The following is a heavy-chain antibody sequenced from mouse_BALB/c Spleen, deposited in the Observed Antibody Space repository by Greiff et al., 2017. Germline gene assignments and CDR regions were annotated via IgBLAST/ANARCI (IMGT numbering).Heavy chain of an antibody. J-gene: IGHJ2*01. D-gene: IGHD2-4*01. CDR1: GFTFSSFG. CDR2: ISSGSSTI. CDR3: ARKGGYDYDGGFDY. V-gene: IGHV5-17*02. Sequence: EVMLVESGGGLVQPGGSRKLSCAASGFTFSSFGMHWVRQAPEKGLEWVAYISSGSSTIYYADTVKGRFTISRDNPKNTLFLQMTSLRSEDTAMYYCARKGGYDYDGGFDYWGQGTTLTVSS.